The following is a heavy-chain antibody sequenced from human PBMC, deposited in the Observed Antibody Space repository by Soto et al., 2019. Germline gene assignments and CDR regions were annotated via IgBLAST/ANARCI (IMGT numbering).Heavy chain of an antibody. D-gene: IGHD3-16*02. J-gene: IGHJ6*01. CDR1: GYTFSGHY. CDR3: ARDLIVDGPDHYGMDV. V-gene: IGHV1-2*02. Sequence: QVQLVQSGAEVREPGASVTVSCKASGYTFSGHYIHWVRQAPGQELEWMGWINPNTGGSNYAEKFKGRMTMTRDTSIFTTHLRMNRLTSDDTAVYYFARDLIVDGPDHYGMDVWGQEPTVTVSS. CDR2: INPNTGGS.